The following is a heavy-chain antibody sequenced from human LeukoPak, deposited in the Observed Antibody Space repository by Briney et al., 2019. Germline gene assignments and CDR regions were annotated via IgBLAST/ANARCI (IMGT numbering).Heavy chain of an antibody. CDR1: GVSVSRDY. CDR2: LYSGGSS. Sequence: SGGSLRLSCAASGVSVSRDYMSWVRQAPGKGLECVSLLYSGGSSHYTGSVKGRFTISRDKSKNMVFLQMNSLRAEDTAVYFCARSKTGSYARPFDYWGQGTLVTVSS. V-gene: IGHV3-66*01. J-gene: IGHJ4*02. D-gene: IGHD1-26*01. CDR3: ARSKTGSYARPFDY.